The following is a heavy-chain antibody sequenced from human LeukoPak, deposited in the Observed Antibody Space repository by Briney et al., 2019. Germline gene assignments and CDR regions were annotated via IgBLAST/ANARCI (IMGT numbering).Heavy chain of an antibody. CDR1: GYTFTSYY. CDR2: ISGYSDSS. Sequence: ASVKVSCKASGYTFTSYYMHWVRQAPGQGLEWLGWISGYSDSSHYGQSVQGRVTMIADAATSTAYLELRSLRSDDTAVYYCARASSTQIQLWFFDYWGQGTLVTVSS. V-gene: IGHV1-18*04. CDR3: ARASSTQIQLWFFDY. D-gene: IGHD5-18*01. J-gene: IGHJ4*02.